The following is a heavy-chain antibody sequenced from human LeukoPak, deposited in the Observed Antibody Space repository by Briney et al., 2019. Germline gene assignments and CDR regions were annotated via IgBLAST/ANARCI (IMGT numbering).Heavy chain of an antibody. CDR1: GFTFSSYW. CDR3: ARDYGGSSPFDY. J-gene: IGHJ4*02. Sequence: TGGSLRLSCAASGFTFSSYWMSWVRQAPGKGLEWVSYISSSGSTIYYADSVKGRFTISRDNAKNSLHLQMNSLRAEDTAVYYCARDYGGSSPFDYWGQGTLVTVSS. CDR2: ISSSGSTI. D-gene: IGHD4-23*01. V-gene: IGHV3-48*03.